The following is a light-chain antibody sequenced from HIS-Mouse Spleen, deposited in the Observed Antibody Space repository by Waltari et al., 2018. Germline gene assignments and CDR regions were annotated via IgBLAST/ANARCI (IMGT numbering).Light chain of an antibody. J-gene: IGLJ1*01. CDR3: QVWDSSSDHPYV. Sequence: SYVLTQPTSVSVAPGKTARITCGGNNIGRKSVHWYQQKPGQAPVLVVYDDSDRPSGIPERFSGSNSGNTATLTISRVEAGDEADYYCQVWDSSSDHPYVFGTGTKVTVL. V-gene: IGLV3-21*03. CDR2: DDS. CDR1: NIGRKS.